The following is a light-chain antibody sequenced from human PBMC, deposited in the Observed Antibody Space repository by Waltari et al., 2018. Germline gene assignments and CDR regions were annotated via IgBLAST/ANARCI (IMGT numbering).Light chain of an antibody. CDR3: QQYGTSPWT. CDR2: RAS. J-gene: IGKJ1*01. V-gene: IGKV3-20*01. CDR1: QSISSNF. Sequence: EIVLTQSPGTLCLSPGARATLSCRASQSISSNFLAWYQQKPGQAPRLLIYRASSRAIGIPDRFSGSESGTDFTLTISRLEPEDFAVYYCQQYGTSPWTFGQGTEVEIK.